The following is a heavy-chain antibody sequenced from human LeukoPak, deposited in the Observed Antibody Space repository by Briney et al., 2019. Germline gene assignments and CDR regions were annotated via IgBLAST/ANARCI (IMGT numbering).Heavy chain of an antibody. CDR2: IYTNGNT. CDR1: GGSISSYY. D-gene: IGHD3-10*01. J-gene: IGHJ5*02. V-gene: IGHV4-4*07. CDR3: ARSGTYYNNWFDP. Sequence: SETLSLTCTVSGGSISSYYWSWIRQPAGKGLEWIGHIYTNGNTNFNPSLKSRVTISVDTSKNQFSLNLNSVTAADTAVYYCARSGTYYNNWFDPWGQGTLVIVSS.